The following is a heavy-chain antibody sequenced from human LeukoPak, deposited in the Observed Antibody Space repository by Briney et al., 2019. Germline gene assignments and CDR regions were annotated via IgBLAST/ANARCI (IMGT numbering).Heavy chain of an antibody. CDR2: ISWNSGSI. CDR3: AKSYSSSWSSYYFDY. Sequence: GGSLRLSCAASGFTFDDYAMHWVRHAPGKGLEWVSGISWNSGSIGYADSVKGRFTISRDNAKNSLYLQMNSLRAEDMALYYCAKSYSSSWSSYYFDYWGQGTLVTVSS. J-gene: IGHJ4*02. CDR1: GFTFDDYA. V-gene: IGHV3-9*03. D-gene: IGHD6-13*01.